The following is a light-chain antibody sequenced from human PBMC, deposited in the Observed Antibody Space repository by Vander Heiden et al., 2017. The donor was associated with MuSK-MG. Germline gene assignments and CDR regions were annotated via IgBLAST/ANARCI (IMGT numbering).Light chain of an antibody. CDR2: LGS. J-gene: IGKJ4*01. Sequence: LLIYLGSNRASGVPDRFSGRGSGTDCTLKISRVEAEDGGGYYCMPALQTLLTFGGGTKVDIK. V-gene: IGKV2-28*01. CDR3: MPALQTLLT.